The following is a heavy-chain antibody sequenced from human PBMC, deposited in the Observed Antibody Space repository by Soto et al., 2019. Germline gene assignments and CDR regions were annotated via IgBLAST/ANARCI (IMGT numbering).Heavy chain of an antibody. J-gene: IGHJ4*02. D-gene: IGHD3-22*01. CDR2: ISGYNGDT. V-gene: IGHV1-18*01. Sequence: QVPLVQSGAEVKKPGASVKVSCKASGYTFTGYGIVWVRQAPGQGLEWMGWISGYNGDTNYAQNLQGRVTMTTDTSASTAYMELRSLRSDDTAVYYCARGGYYYDSSGSCSDYWGQGTLVTVSS. CDR3: ARGGYYYDSSGSCSDY. CDR1: GYTFTGYG.